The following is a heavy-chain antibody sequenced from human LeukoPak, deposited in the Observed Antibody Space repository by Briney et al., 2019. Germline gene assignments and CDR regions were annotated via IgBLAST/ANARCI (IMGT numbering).Heavy chain of an antibody. D-gene: IGHD6-13*01. Sequence: GGSLRLSCAASGFTFSSYGMHWVRQAPGKGLEWVAVIWYDGSNKYYADSVKGRFTISRDNSKNTLSLQLNSLRVEDTAVYYCAKEFVAAVGHYFDYWGQGTLVTVSS. J-gene: IGHJ4*02. CDR2: IWYDGSNK. V-gene: IGHV3-33*06. CDR3: AKEFVAAVGHYFDY. CDR1: GFTFSSYG.